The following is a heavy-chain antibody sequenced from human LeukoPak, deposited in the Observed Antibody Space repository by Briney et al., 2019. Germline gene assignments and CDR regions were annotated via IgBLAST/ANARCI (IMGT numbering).Heavy chain of an antibody. CDR3: ARGGWLSGVYVDY. CDR2: IYYSGST. J-gene: IGHJ4*02. D-gene: IGHD3-22*01. CDR1: GGSISSSSYY. V-gene: IGHV4-61*05. Sequence: SETLSLTCTVSGGSISSSSYYWGWIRQPPGKGLEWIGYIYYSGSTNYNPSLKSRVTISVDTSKNQFSLKPSSVTAADTAVYYCARGGWLSGVYVDYWGQGTLVTVSS.